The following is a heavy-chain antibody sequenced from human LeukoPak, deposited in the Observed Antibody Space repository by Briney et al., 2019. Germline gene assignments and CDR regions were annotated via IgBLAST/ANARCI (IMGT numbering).Heavy chain of an antibody. J-gene: IGHJ5*02. CDR3: ARNHTGYFDP. Sequence: PSETLSLTCAVYSGSFSGYSWSWIRQPPGKGLEWMGEINHSGSTNYSPSLKSRVTISVDTSSSQFSLSLSSVTAADTAVYYCARNHTGYFDPWGQGTLVTVSS. CDR2: INHSGST. CDR1: SGSFSGYS. V-gene: IGHV4-34*01. D-gene: IGHD5-18*01.